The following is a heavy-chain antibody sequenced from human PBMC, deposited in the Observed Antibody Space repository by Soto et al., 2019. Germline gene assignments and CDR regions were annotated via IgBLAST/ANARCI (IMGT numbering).Heavy chain of an antibody. CDR1: GYTFTTYA. CDR3: GRSVVGATGEILYNAMDV. J-gene: IGHJ6*02. V-gene: IGHV1-3*01. D-gene: IGHD1-26*01. Sequence: QVQLVQSGAEVKKPGASVKVSCKASGYTFTTYALHWVRQAPGQRPEWMGWINPASGHTKYSKKFQDRVTITRDTSASTGYMELSSVRSEDTAVYYCGRSVVGATGEILYNAMDVGGQGTTVTVSS. CDR2: INPASGHT.